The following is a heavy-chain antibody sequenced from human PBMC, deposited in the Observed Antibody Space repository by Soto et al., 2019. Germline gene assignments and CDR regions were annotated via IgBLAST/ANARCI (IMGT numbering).Heavy chain of an antibody. CDR2: ISWNSGSI. D-gene: IGHD4-4*01. CDR3: AKDRWATVTTGGFDC. Sequence: EVQLVESGGGLVQPGRSLRLSCAASGFTFDDYAMHWVRQAPGKGLEWVSGISWNSGSIGYADSVKGRFTISRDNAKNSLYLQMNSQRAEDTALYYCAKDRWATVTTGGFDCWGQGTLVTVSS. V-gene: IGHV3-9*01. J-gene: IGHJ4*02. CDR1: GFTFDDYA.